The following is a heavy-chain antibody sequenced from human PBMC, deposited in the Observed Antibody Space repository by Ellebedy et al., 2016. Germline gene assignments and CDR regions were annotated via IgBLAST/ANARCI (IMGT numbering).Heavy chain of an antibody. CDR1: GYTFTAYY. J-gene: IGHJ5*02. CDR3: TRFSSTWYWFDP. CDR2: INPHSGGT. D-gene: IGHD6-13*01. V-gene: IGHV1-2*02. Sequence: ASVKVSXXASGYTFTAYYIHWVRQAPGQGLEWMGWINPHSGGTNFAQKFQGRVTMTRDTSISTACMELSKLRSDDTAVYYCTRFSSTWYWFDPWGQGTLVTVS.